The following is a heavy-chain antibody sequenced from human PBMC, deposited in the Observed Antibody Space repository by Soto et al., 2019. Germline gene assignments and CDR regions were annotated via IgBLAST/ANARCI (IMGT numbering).Heavy chain of an antibody. CDR2: ISDSGYTK. J-gene: IGHJ5*02. CDR1: GFTFGDNY. D-gene: IGHD3-10*01. Sequence: QVQLVESGGGLVKPGGSLRLSCEASGFTFGDNYMSWIRQAPGKGMEWVAYISDSGYTKYYADGLGGRFTISRDNSKNARYLQMNSLRAYATAVYYSESNSVNHGSGRDRATLGKGTLLTVTS. V-gene: IGHV3-11*01. CDR3: ESNSVNHGSGRDRAT.